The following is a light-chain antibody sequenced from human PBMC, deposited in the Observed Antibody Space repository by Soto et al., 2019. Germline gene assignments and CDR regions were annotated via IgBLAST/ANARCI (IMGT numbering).Light chain of an antibody. Sequence: EIVMTQSPATLSVSPGERATLSCRASQSVSSNLAWYQQKPGQAPRLLIYGASTRATGIPARFSGSGSGTEVTLTISSLQSEDVAVDYCQQYNNWPPYTFGQGTKLEIK. CDR2: GAS. J-gene: IGKJ2*01. V-gene: IGKV3-15*01. CDR1: QSVSSN. CDR3: QQYNNWPPYT.